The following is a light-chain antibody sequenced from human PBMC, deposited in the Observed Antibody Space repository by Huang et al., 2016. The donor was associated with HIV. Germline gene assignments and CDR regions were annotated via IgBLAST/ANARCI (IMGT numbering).Light chain of an antibody. CDR3: QQYDSLPWT. V-gene: IGKV1-33*01. Sequence: DIQMTQSPSSLSASLGDKVTNTCQASLDINNFLNWYQQKPGQAPKLLIYDASNLETGVPSRFSGGRSGTDFTFTVTSLQPEDVATYYCQQYDSLPWTFGQGTKVEI. CDR2: DAS. CDR1: LDINNF. J-gene: IGKJ1*01.